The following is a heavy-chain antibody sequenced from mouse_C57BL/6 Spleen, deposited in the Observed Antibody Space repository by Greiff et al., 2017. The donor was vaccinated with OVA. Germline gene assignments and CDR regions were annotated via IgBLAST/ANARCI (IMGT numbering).Heavy chain of an antibody. Sequence: QVQLKQSGAELVKPGASVKISCKASGYAFSSYWMNWVKQRPGKGLEWIGQIYPGDGDTNYNGKFKGKATLTADKSSSTAYMQLSSLTSEDSAVYFCARSALTTVGAGDAMDYWGQGTSVTVSS. CDR1: GYAFSSYW. CDR2: IYPGDGDT. CDR3: ARSALTTVGAGDAMDY. D-gene: IGHD1-1*01. V-gene: IGHV1-80*01. J-gene: IGHJ4*01.